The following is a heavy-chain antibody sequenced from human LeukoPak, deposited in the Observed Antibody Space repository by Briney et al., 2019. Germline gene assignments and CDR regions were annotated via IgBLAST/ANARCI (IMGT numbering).Heavy chain of an antibody. CDR3: VRDHGSGSFNYYFDY. CDR2: VNSDGSST. CDR1: GFTFSSYA. Sequence: PGGSLRLSCAASGFTFSSYAMSWVRQAPGKGLVWVSRVNSDGSSTSADSVKGRFTISRDNAKNTLYLQMNSLRVEDTAVYYCVRDHGSGSFNYYFDYWGQGTLVTVSS. D-gene: IGHD3-10*01. J-gene: IGHJ4*02. V-gene: IGHV3-74*01.